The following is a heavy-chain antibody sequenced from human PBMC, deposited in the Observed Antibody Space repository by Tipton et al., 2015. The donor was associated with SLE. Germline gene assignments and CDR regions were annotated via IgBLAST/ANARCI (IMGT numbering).Heavy chain of an antibody. V-gene: IGHV4-38-2*01. CDR2: ISHSGNT. CDR3: AKGGWYGWDAFDI. Sequence: TLSLTCAVSGFSISSGYYWGWIRQPPGKGLEWIGTISHSGNTYYNPSLKSRVTISADTSKNQFSLKLSSVTAAATAVYYCAKGGWYGWDAFDIWGQGTMVTVSS. D-gene: IGHD6-19*01. J-gene: IGHJ3*02. CDR1: GFSISSGYY.